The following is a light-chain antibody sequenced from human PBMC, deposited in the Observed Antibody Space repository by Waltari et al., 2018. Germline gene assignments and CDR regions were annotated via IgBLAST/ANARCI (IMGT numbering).Light chain of an antibody. CDR2: GAL. CDR3: QQYVNSPGT. V-gene: IGKV3-20*01. J-gene: IGKJ2*01. CDR1: ESLSVAY. Sequence: EIVLTQSPGTLSLSPGETATLSYRASESLSVAYIAWYQHKSGQAPGLLIYGALYRAADIPERFSGSGSGTDFALTISRVEPEDFASYYCQQYVNSPGTFGQGTKLESK.